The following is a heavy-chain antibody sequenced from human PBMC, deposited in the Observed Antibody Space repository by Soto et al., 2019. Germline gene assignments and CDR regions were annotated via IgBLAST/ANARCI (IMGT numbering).Heavy chain of an antibody. D-gene: IGHD1-26*01. V-gene: IGHV4-4*07. CDR3: ARDRIVGTSYFDY. Sequence: SETLSLTCAVSGGSISSFYWTWMRQSAGKGLEWIGRIYSSGTTNYNPSLKGRVTMSVDTSKNQFSLSLSSVTAADTAVYYCARDRIVGTSYFDYWGQGALVTVSS. J-gene: IGHJ4*02. CDR1: GGSISSFY. CDR2: IYSSGTT.